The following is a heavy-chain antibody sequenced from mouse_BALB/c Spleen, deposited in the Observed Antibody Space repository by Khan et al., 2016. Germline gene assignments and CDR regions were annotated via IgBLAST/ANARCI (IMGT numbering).Heavy chain of an antibody. Sequence: EVQLQESGPDLVKPSQSLSLTCTVPGSSITSGYSWHWIRQFPGHNLEWLGYIHYSGPTNYNPSLKSRISIPRDTSKNQFFLQLTSVTTEDTATYYCARLRDGYFDVWGAGTTVTVSS. CDR2: IHYSGPT. CDR3: ARLRDGYFDV. D-gene: IGHD3-3*01. CDR1: GSSITSGYS. V-gene: IGHV3-1*02. J-gene: IGHJ1*01.